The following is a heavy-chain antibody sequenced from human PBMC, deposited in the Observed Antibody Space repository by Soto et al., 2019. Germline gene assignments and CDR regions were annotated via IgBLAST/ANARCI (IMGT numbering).Heavy chain of an antibody. Sequence: QVQLEQSGAEVKKSGASVKVSCKTSGYTFTSYTLHWVRQAPGQGLEWMGWINAGNGREKYSQRFQDRVSLSTDKSATTAYMELRSLRSEDTAVYFCARGGGWVGEASFDSWGQGTQVTVSS. CDR1: GYTFTSYT. CDR2: INAGNGRE. D-gene: IGHD3-10*01. V-gene: IGHV1-3*01. CDR3: ARGGGWVGEASFDS. J-gene: IGHJ4*02.